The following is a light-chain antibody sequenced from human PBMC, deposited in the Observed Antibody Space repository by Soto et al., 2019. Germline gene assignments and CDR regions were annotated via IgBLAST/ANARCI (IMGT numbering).Light chain of an antibody. CDR2: GAS. J-gene: IGKJ4*01. V-gene: IGKV1-33*01. Sequence: DIQMTQSPSSLSASVADRVTITCQASHDISNYLNWYQQQPGKAPKLLIYGASHLETGVPSRFSGSGSGTDFTFTISSLQPEDIATYFCQQYDNLPLTFGGGTKVEIK. CDR1: HDISNY. CDR3: QQYDNLPLT.